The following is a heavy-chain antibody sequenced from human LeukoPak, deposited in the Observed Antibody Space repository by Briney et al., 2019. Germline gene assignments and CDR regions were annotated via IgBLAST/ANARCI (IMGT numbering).Heavy chain of an antibody. V-gene: IGHV3-23*01. J-gene: IGHJ1*01. CDR3: AIMHGYYDGSGYWVQ. D-gene: IGHD3-22*01. CDR1: GFTFS. Sequence: GGSLRLSCAASGFTFSWVRQAPGKGLEWVSFITPNADRTSYADSVEGRFTISGDNPRNTLYMQMNSLRDEDTAVYYCAIMHGYYDGSGYWVQWGQGTLVTVSS. CDR2: ITPNADRT.